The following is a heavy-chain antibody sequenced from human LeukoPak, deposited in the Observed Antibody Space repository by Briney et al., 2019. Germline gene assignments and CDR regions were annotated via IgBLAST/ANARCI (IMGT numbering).Heavy chain of an antibody. J-gene: IGHJ5*02. V-gene: IGHV1-69*10. CDR2: IIPILGTA. Sequence: GASVKVSCKASGGTFSSYAISWVRQAPGQGLEWMGGIIPILGTANYAQKFQGRVTITADKSTSTIYMELSSLRSEDTAVYYCARDKTDSSTYSWFDPWGQGTLVTVSS. CDR3: ARDKTDSSTYSWFDP. CDR1: GGTFSSYA. D-gene: IGHD6-13*01.